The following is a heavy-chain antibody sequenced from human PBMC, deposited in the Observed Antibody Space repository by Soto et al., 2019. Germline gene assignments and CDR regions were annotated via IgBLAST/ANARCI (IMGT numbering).Heavy chain of an antibody. CDR2: LSTYNGNT. J-gene: IGHJ4*02. V-gene: IGHV1-18*01. CDR1: GYTFSTYG. Sequence: QVQLVQSGAEVKKPGASVRVSCKASGYTFSTYGISWVRQAPGQGLEWLGWLSTYNGNTNYAQKLQGRVTMTTDTSTSTAYMEVRSLNFDDTAVYYCGRENCSRTGCYGVDSWGRGTLLTVSS. D-gene: IGHD2-2*01. CDR3: GRENCSRTGCYGVDS.